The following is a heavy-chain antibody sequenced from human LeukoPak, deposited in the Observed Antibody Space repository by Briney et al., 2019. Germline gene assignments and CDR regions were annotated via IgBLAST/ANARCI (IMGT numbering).Heavy chain of an antibody. CDR2: LSAYNGNT. CDR3: SIHPQAGIRYFDWLLSFDP. D-gene: IGHD3-9*01. Sequence: ASVKVSCKASGYAFTSYAISWVRQAPGQGLEWMGWLSAYNGNTNYAQKLQGRVTMTTDTSTSTAYMELRSLRSDDTAVYYCSIHPQAGIRYFDWLLSFDPWGQGTLVTVSS. CDR1: GYAFTSYA. J-gene: IGHJ5*02. V-gene: IGHV1-18*01.